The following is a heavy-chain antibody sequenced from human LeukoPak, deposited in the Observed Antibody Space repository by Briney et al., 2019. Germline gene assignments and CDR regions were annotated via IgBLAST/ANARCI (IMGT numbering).Heavy chain of an antibody. CDR2: IKSKTNGGIT. Sequence: GGSLRLSCAASGFSFSSAWMSWVRQAPGKGLEWVGRIKSKTNGGITDYAAPVKGRFTISRDDSKNTLYLQMDSLKTEDTAVYYCAREGVGGGAFDIWAKGQWSPSLQ. CDR3: AREGVGGGAFDI. D-gene: IGHD3-10*01. CDR1: GFSFSSAW. V-gene: IGHV3-15*01. J-gene: IGHJ3*02.